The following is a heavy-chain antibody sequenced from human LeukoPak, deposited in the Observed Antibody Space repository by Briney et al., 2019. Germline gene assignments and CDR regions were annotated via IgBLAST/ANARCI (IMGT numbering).Heavy chain of an antibody. D-gene: IGHD4/OR15-4a*01. CDR3: ARRQKLRGPRAGDALDI. J-gene: IGHJ3*02. CDR2: IHNSGST. Sequence: SETLSLTCAVSGGSINDYYWTWIRQPPGKALEWIGYIHNSGSTNYNPSLKSRVTISVDMSKYQFSLKLRSVTAADTAMYYCARRQKLRGPRAGDALDIWGQGTMVTVSS. CDR1: GGSINDYY. V-gene: IGHV4-59*08.